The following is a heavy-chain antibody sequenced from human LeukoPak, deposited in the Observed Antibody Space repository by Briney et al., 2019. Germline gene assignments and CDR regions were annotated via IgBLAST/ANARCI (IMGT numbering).Heavy chain of an antibody. CDR2: IYTSGST. D-gene: IGHD3-10*01. Sequence: PSETLSLTCTVSGASISSHYWSWIRQPAGKGLEWVGRIYTSGSTNYNPSLKNRVTVSVDTSKNQFSLKLSSVTAADTAVYYCAREGYGSGSYWGQGTLVTVSS. CDR3: AREGYGSGSY. CDR1: GASISSHY. V-gene: IGHV4-4*07. J-gene: IGHJ4*02.